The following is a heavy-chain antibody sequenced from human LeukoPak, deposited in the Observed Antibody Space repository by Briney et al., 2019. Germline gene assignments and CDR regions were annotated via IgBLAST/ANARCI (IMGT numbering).Heavy chain of an antibody. Sequence: GGSLRLSCAASGFTFSSYAMSWVRQAPGKGLEWVSAISGSGGSTYYADSVKGRFTISRDNSKNTLYLQMNSLRAEDTAVYYCAKDGGYCTNGVCGFDHWGQGTLVTVSS. J-gene: IGHJ4*02. D-gene: IGHD2-8*01. CDR1: GFTFSSYA. CDR2: ISGSGGST. CDR3: AKDGGYCTNGVCGFDH. V-gene: IGHV3-23*01.